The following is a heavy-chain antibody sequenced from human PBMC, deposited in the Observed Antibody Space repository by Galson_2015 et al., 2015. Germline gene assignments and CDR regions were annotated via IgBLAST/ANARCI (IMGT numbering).Heavy chain of an antibody. CDR2: IKEDGSEK. V-gene: IGHV3-7*01. Sequence: SLRLSCAASRFTFSSYWMSWVRQAPGKGLEWVANIKEDGSEKYYVDSVKGRFTISRDNAKNSLYLQMNSLRAEDTAVYYCAGPDFWSRVGPSGHMEVWGKGTTVTVSS. CDR3: AGPDFWSRVGPSGHMEV. CDR1: RFTFSSYW. J-gene: IGHJ6*03. D-gene: IGHD3-3*01.